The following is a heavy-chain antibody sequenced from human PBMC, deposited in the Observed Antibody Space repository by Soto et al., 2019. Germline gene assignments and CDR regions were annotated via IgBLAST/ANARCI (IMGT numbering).Heavy chain of an antibody. D-gene: IGHD3-22*01. J-gene: IGHJ4*02. CDR1: GGSISSSSYY. Sequence: QLQLQESGPGLVKPSETLSLTCTVSGGSISSSSYYWGWIRQPPGKGLEWIGSSYYSGRTYYNPSLKSRVPVSVDPSTPQLSLTLSSVTAADTAVYYCARLVYDSSGYRPGWGQGTLVTVSS. CDR3: ARLVYDSSGYRPG. CDR2: SYYSGRT. V-gene: IGHV4-39*01.